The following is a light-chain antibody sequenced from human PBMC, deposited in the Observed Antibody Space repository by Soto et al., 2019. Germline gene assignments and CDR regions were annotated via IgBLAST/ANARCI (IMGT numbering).Light chain of an antibody. V-gene: IGKV1-33*01. CDR2: GAS. J-gene: IGKJ4*01. CDR3: QQYDELIT. CDR1: QDIRKN. Sequence: DIQMTQSPSSLSASVGDRVTITCQASQDIRKNLNWYQQKPGKAPKLLIYGASNLETGVPSRFSGSGSGTDFTLTIISLQPEDISAYYCQQYDELITFGGGTKVEIK.